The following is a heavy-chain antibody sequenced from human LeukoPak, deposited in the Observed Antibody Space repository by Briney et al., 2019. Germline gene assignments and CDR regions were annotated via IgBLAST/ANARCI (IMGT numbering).Heavy chain of an antibody. CDR2: INPYVGST. CDR3: ARDQRMSRGYSTGILWYFDL. Sequence: GSAKDSCKASVDTFTNYYMRCGPQTPGQGLEWMSIINPYVGSTSYAQKFQGRVTMTRDTSTSTVSMELSSLRSEDTAIYYCARDQRMSRGYSTGILWYFDLGGRGTLVTVSS. D-gene: IGHD3-22*01. V-gene: IGHV1-46*01. CDR1: VDTFTNYY. J-gene: IGHJ2*01.